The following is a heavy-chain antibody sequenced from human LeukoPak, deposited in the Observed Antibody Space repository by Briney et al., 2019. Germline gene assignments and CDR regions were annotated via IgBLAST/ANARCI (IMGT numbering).Heavy chain of an antibody. V-gene: IGHV4-59*12. Sequence: SETLSLTCTVSGGSISSYYWSWIRQPPGKGLEWIGYIYYSGSTNYNPSLKSRVTISVDRPKNQFSLKLSSVTAADTAVYYCASLQNIVGATPLPDYWGQGTLVTVSS. J-gene: IGHJ4*02. D-gene: IGHD1-26*01. CDR2: IYYSGST. CDR1: GGSISSYY. CDR3: ASLQNIVGATPLPDY.